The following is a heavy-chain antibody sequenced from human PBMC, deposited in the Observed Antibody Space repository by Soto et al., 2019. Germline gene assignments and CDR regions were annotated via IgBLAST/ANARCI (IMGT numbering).Heavy chain of an antibody. CDR2: IYYSGSA. D-gene: IGHD7-27*01. J-gene: IGHJ4*02. CDR3: ARDTKLGMIDY. Sequence: PSETLSLTCTVSGASISSGVSYWSWIRQPPGKGLEWIGYIYYSGSAYYNPSLKSRVSISVATSKNQFSLRLSSVTAADTAVYYCARDTKLGMIDYWGQGTLVTVSS. V-gene: IGHV4-30-4*01. CDR1: GASISSGVSY.